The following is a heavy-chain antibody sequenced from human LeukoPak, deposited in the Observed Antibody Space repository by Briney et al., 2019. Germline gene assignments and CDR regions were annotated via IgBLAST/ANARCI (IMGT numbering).Heavy chain of an antibody. D-gene: IGHD3-3*01. CDR3: TRGSDYDFWRMDY. CDR2: IKEDGSQK. Sequence: GGSLRLSCAASGFSLSTYWMSWVRQAPGKGLEWVANIKEDGSQKYYVDSVKGRFTISRDNAKNSLYLQMNSLRAEDTAVYYCTRGSDYDFWRMDYWGQGTLVTVSS. CDR1: GFSLSTYW. J-gene: IGHJ4*02. V-gene: IGHV3-7*01.